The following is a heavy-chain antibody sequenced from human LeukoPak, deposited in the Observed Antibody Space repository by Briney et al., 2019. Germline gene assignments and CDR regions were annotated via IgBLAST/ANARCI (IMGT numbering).Heavy chain of an antibody. CDR2: INCSGST. V-gene: IGHV4-59*08. Sequence: SETLSLTCTVSNVSISRYYLSWIRQPPGKGLEWIGYINCSGSTNYNPSLKSRVTISLDTSKNQFYLKLNSVTAADTAVYFCARQLGYYDSSVDYYGLNVWGQGITVTVSS. J-gene: IGHJ6*02. CDR3: ARQLGYYDSSVDYYGLNV. D-gene: IGHD3-22*01. CDR1: NVSISRYY.